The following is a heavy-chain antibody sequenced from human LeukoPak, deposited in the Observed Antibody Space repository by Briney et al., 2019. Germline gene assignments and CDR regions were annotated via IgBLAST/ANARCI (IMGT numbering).Heavy chain of an antibody. CDR2: INHSGST. CDR1: GGSFSGYY. J-gene: IGHJ6*02. Sequence: SETLSLTCAVYGGSFSGYYWSWIRQPPGKGPEWIGEINHSGSTNYNPSLKSRVTMSVDTSKNQFSLKLSSVTAADTAVYYCASSITIFGYYYYGMDVWGQGTTVTVSS. CDR3: ASSITIFGYYYYGMDV. V-gene: IGHV4-34*01. D-gene: IGHD3-3*01.